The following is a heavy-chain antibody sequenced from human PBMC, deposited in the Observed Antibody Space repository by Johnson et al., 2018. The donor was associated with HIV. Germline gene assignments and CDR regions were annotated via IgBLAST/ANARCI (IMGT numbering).Heavy chain of an antibody. J-gene: IGHJ3*01. Sequence: QLVESGGGVVQPGRSLRLSCAASDFTFTNNAIHWVRQAPGKGLEWVAVISNDGTNTYYADSVKGRFTISRDNSKNTLYLQMDSLRAEDMAVYYCTIPYYYDSGGYQWGQGTMVTVSS. CDR2: ISNDGTNT. CDR3: TIPYYYDSGGYQ. D-gene: IGHD3-22*01. CDR1: DFTFTNNA. V-gene: IGHV3-30*14.